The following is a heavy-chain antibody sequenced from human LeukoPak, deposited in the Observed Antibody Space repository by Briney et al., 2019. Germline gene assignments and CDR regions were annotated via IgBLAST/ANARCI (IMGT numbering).Heavy chain of an antibody. J-gene: IGHJ4*02. CDR3: ARYCSSTSCSQDY. Sequence: ASVKVSCKASGYTFTGYYIHWVRQAPGQGLEWMGWINPNSGGTNYAQKFQGRVTMTRDTSISTAYMELSRLRSDDTAVYYCARYCSSTSCSQDYWGQGTLVTVSS. CDR2: INPNSGGT. V-gene: IGHV1-2*02. CDR1: GYTFTGYY. D-gene: IGHD2-2*01.